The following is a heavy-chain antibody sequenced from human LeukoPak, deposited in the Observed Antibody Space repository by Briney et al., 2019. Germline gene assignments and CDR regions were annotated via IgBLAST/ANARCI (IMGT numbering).Heavy chain of an antibody. CDR2: IRYDGSNK. J-gene: IGHJ4*02. Sequence: GGSLRLSCAASGFTFSSYGMHWVRQAPGKGLEGVAFIRYDGSNKYYADSVKGRFTISRDNSKNTLYLQMNSLRAEDTAVYYCAKVGSGVSYIDYWGQGTLVTVSS. D-gene: IGHD2-8*01. V-gene: IGHV3-30*02. CDR3: AKVGSGVSYIDY. CDR1: GFTFSSYG.